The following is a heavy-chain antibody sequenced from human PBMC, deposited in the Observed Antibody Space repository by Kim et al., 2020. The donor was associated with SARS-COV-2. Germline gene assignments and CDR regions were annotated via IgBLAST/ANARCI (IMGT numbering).Heavy chain of an antibody. CDR1: GFTFSSYT. V-gene: IGHV3-21*01. Sequence: GGSLRLSCAASGFTFSSYTMNWVRQAPGKGLEWVSSITTSKTYISYADSVRGRFTISRDNAKNSLYLQMNSLRAEDTAVYYCASRYCSSTSCYRPTPFDYWGQGTLVTVSS. CDR2: ITTSKTYI. CDR3: ASRYCSSTSCYRPTPFDY. J-gene: IGHJ4*02. D-gene: IGHD2-2*01.